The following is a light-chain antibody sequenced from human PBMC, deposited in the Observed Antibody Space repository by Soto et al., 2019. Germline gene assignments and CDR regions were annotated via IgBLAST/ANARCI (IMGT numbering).Light chain of an antibody. CDR1: RSNIGSNT. CDR2: SND. J-gene: IGLJ3*02. V-gene: IGLV1-44*01. Sequence: QSVLTQPPSASGTPGQRVTLSCSGSRSNIGSNTVNWYQQLQGTAPKLLIYSNDQRPSGVPDRFSGSESGTSDSLALSGLQSEDEADYYRAAWDDSLNGWVFGGGTELTVL. CDR3: AAWDDSLNGWV.